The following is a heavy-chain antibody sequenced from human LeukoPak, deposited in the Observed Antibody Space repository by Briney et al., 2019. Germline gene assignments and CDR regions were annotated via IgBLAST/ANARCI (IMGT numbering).Heavy chain of an antibody. D-gene: IGHD6-13*01. CDR2: ISAYNGNT. CDR1: GYTFTSYG. Sequence: ASVKVSCKASGYTFTSYGISWVRQAPGQGLEWMGWISAYNGNTNYAQKLQGRVTMTTGTSTSTAYMELRSLRSDDTAVYYCARDRRAAGLYYYYYGMDVWGQGTTVTVSS. V-gene: IGHV1-18*01. CDR3: ARDRRAAGLYYYYYGMDV. J-gene: IGHJ6*02.